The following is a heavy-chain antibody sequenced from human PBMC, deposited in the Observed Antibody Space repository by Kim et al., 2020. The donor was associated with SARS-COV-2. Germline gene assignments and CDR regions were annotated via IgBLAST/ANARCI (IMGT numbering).Heavy chain of an antibody. V-gene: IGHV1-69*13. CDR2: IIPIFGTA. CDR3: ARAGWSGERRGYYGMDV. CDR1: GGTFSSYA. D-gene: IGHD3-3*01. Sequence: SVKVSCKASGGTFSSYAISWVRQAPGQGLEWMGGIIPIFGTANYAQKFQGRVTITADESTSTAYMELSSLRSEDTAVYYCARAGWSGERRGYYGMDVWGQGTTVTVAS. J-gene: IGHJ6*02.